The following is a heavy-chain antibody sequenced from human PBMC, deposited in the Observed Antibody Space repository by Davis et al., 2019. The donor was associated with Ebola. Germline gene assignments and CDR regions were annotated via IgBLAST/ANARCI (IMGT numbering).Heavy chain of an antibody. CDR3: AREDGLGEVVVVDY. V-gene: IGHV1-69*04. CDR1: GYTFTSYG. Sequence: AASVKVSCKASGYTFTSYGISWVRQAPGQGLEWMGRIIPILGIANYAQKFQGRVTITADKSTSTAYMELSSLRSEDTAVYYCAREDGLGEVVVVDYWGQGTLVTVSS. CDR2: IIPILGIA. J-gene: IGHJ4*02. D-gene: IGHD2-15*01.